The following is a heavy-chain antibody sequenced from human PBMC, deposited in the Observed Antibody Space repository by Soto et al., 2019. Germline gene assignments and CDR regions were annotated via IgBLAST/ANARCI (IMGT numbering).Heavy chain of an antibody. J-gene: IGHJ4*02. CDR2: RYTGTST. D-gene: IGHD2-15*01. CDR3: ASSRYTGTYSGRFLDY. CDR1: GFTVSSSD. Sequence: AGGSLRLSCAASGFTVSSSDLPWVRQSPGKGLDLDAIRYTGTSTVYADSVQGRYTNAIDRAKITVYTQKDSRSAENTAMYVCASSRYTGTYSGRFLDYWGQGSLVTVSS. V-gene: IGHV3-53*01.